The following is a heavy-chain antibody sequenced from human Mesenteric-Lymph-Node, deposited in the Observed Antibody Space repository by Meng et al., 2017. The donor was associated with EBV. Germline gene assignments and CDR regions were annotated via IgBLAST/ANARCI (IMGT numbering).Heavy chain of an antibody. CDR3: ARVHLGYDSSWYEFDH. CDR2: INPNTGDT. Sequence: VHSGAEVKKPVASWKVSCKASGYTRTDYYMHWVRQGPGQGLEWMGRINPNTGDTNYAQSFQGRVTMTRDTSINTAFMELSRLKSDDTAVYYCARVHLGYDSSWYEFDHWGQGTLVTVSS. CDR1: GYTRTDYY. D-gene: IGHD6-13*01. V-gene: IGHV1-2*06. J-gene: IGHJ4*02.